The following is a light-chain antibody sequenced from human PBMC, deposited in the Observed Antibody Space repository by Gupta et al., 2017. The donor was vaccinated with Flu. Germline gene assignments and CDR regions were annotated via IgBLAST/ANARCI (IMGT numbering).Light chain of an antibody. Sequence: QSVLTQPPSFSGAPGQIVTISCTGSSSNIGAGFDVHWYQQLPGTAHKLLIYINSKRPAGVPERFSGSKSGTAASLAITGLKAEEEADYYFQSDDYSRSRVFGGGTKLTVL. CDR1: SSNIGAGFD. J-gene: IGLJ2*01. CDR3: QSDDYSRSRV. CDR2: INS. V-gene: IGLV1-40*01.